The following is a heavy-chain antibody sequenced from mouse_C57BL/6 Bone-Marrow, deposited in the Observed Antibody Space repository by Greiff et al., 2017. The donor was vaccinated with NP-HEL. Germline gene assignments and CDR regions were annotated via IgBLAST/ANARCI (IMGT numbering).Heavy chain of an antibody. D-gene: IGHD1-1*01. V-gene: IGHV1-9*01. CDR2: ILPGSGST. Sequence: VQLQQSGAELMKPGASVKLSCKATGYTFTGYWIEWVKQRPGHGLEWIGEILPGSGSTNYNEKFKGKATFTADTSSNTAYMQLSSLTTEDSAIYYGARRGDYGSSPYWYFDVWGTGTTVTVSS. J-gene: IGHJ1*03. CDR3: ARRGDYGSSPYWYFDV. CDR1: GYTFTGYW.